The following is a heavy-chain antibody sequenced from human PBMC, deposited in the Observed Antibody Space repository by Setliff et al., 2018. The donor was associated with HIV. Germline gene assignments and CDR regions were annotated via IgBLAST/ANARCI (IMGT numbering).Heavy chain of an antibody. J-gene: IGHJ5*02. D-gene: IGHD3-10*01. V-gene: IGHV4-4*07. CDR1: GGSSGDYH. CDR2: IFRSGTT. Sequence: SETLSLTCTLSGGSSGDYHWSGIRQPAGRGLEWIGRIFRSGTTDYKFSLKSRVTISIDTSRNQFSLRLTSVTAEDTAVYYCARDRHYSGLGSYGPWGPGTLVTVSS. CDR3: ARDRHYSGLGSYGP.